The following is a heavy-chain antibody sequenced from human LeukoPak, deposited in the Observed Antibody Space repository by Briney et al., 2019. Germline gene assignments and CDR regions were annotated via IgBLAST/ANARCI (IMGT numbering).Heavy chain of an antibody. Sequence: SETLSLTCTVSGGSISSSSYYWGRIRQPPGKGLEWIGSIYYSGSTYYNPSLKSRVTISVDTSKNQFSLKLSSVTAADTAVYYCARDLTDSSSWVWFDPWGQGTLVTVSS. D-gene: IGHD6-13*01. CDR2: IYYSGST. V-gene: IGHV4-39*07. CDR3: ARDLTDSSSWVWFDP. CDR1: GGSISSSSYY. J-gene: IGHJ5*02.